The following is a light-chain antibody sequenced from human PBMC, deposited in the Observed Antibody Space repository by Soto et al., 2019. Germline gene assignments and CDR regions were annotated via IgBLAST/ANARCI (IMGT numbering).Light chain of an antibody. CDR2: KDN. CDR1: RGSIVSSY. CDR3: QSYDSSNVV. V-gene: IGLV6-57*01. J-gene: IGLJ2*01. Sequence: NFMLTQPHSVSESPGKTVTISGTGSRGSIVSSYVQWYQQRPGGSPTTVIYKDNQRPSGVPDRFSGSIARSSNSASLTISGLETEDEADYYCQSYDSSNVVFGGGTKLTVL.